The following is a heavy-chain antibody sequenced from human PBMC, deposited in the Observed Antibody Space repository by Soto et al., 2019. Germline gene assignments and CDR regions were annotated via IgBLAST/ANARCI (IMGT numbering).Heavy chain of an antibody. CDR1: GDSIISSDFY. Sequence: SETLSLTXTVSGDSIISSDFYWGWVRQPPGKGLEWIGSIFYLGSSYYNPSLKSRVTMSVDTSKNQFSLRLGSVTAADTALYFCARHSLALRKNNWFDPWGQGIMVTVSS. D-gene: IGHD3-3*02. CDR3: ARHSLALRKNNWFDP. CDR2: IFYLGSS. V-gene: IGHV4-39*01. J-gene: IGHJ5*02.